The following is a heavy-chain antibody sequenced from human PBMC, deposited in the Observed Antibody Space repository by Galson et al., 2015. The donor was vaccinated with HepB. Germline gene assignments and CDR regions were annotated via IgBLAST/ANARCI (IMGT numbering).Heavy chain of an antibody. CDR1: GYTFTNFD. J-gene: IGHJ6*02. CDR3: AGDLHVESVMVTTYYYGMDV. CDR2: ISAYNGNT. D-gene: IGHD5-18*01. Sequence: SVKVSCKASGYTFTNFDINWVRQAPGQGLEWMGRISAYNGNTNYAQKLQGRVTMTTDTSTSTAYMELRSLRSDDTAVYYCAGDLHVESVMVTTYYYGMDVWGQGTTVTVSS. V-gene: IGHV1-18*04.